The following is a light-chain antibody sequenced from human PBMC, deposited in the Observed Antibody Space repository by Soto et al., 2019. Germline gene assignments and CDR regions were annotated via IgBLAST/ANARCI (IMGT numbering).Light chain of an antibody. Sequence: EIVLTQSPATLSLSPGERATLSCRASRSVRSYLAWYQQKPGQAPRLHIYDASNRAAGIPARFSGSGSETDFTLTISNLEPEDFAVYYCQQRYAWPPITFGQGTRLEIK. CDR1: RSVRSY. CDR2: DAS. V-gene: IGKV3-11*01. J-gene: IGKJ5*01. CDR3: QQRYAWPPIT.